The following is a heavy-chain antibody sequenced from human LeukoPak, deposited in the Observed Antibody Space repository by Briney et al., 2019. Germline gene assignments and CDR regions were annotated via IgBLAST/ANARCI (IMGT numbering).Heavy chain of an antibody. J-gene: IGHJ3*02. D-gene: IGHD3-22*01. Sequence: GGSLRLSCAASGFTFSSYGMHWVRQAPGKGLEWVSAISGSGGSTYYADSVKGRFTISRDNSKNTLYLQMNSLRAEDTAVYYCAKAYYDSSGYYPDAFDIWGQGTMVTVSS. CDR2: ISGSGGST. CDR1: GFTFSSYG. CDR3: AKAYYDSSGYYPDAFDI. V-gene: IGHV3-23*01.